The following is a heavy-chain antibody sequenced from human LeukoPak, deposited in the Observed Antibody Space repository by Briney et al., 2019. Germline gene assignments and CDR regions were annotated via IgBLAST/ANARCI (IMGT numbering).Heavy chain of an antibody. Sequence: GGSLRLSCAASGFTFSGSAMHWVRQASGKGPEWVGRIRSKANNYATAYAASVKGRFTISRDDSKNTAYLQMNSLKTEDTAVYYCAGPYDGTGYAFDYWGRVTLVTVSS. V-gene: IGHV3-73*01. J-gene: IGHJ4*02. CDR3: AGPYDGTGYAFDY. CDR1: GFTFSGSA. CDR2: IRSKANNYAT. D-gene: IGHD3-22*01.